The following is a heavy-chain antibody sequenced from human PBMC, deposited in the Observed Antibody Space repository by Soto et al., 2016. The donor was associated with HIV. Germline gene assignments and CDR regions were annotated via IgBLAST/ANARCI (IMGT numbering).Heavy chain of an antibody. Sequence: QVQLRESGPGLINSSETLSLICSVSNASIRHYFWTWIRQSPETGLEWLGDVHYTGTTNSNPSLRSRLSISIDTSGNLFSLTLKSLTTKRLGHLFCASRLMTSTPAHFDFWGLGTLVTVSS. V-gene: IGHV4-59*01. D-gene: IGHD2-15*01. CDR3: ASRLMTSTPAHFDF. CDR1: NASIRHYF. J-gene: IGHJ4*02. CDR2: VHYTGTT.